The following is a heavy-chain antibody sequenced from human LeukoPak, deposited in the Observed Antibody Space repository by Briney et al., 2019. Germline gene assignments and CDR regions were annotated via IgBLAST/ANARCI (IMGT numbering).Heavy chain of an antibody. CDR1: GFTFSSYA. CDR3: AKTLTMILVLRGGFDY. V-gene: IGHV3-23*01. Sequence: GGSLRLSCAASGFTFSSYAMSWVRQAPGKGLEWVSGVSGSGNSTYYADSVKGRFTISRDNSKNTLYLQMNSLRAEDTAVDYCAKTLTMILVLRGGFDYWGGGALVTVSS. CDR2: VSGSGNST. J-gene: IGHJ4*02. D-gene: IGHD3-22*01.